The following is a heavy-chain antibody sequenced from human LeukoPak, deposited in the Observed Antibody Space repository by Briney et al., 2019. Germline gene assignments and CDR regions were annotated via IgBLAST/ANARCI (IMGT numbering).Heavy chain of an antibody. CDR1: GYSISSGYY. Sequence: PSETLSLTCTVSGYSISSGYYWGWIRQPPGKGLEWIGSIYHSGSTYYNPSLKSRVTISVDTSKNQFSLKLSSVTAADTAVYYCARERLYYDYVWGSYRHDAFDIWGQGTMVTVSS. D-gene: IGHD3-16*02. CDR2: IYHSGST. CDR3: ARERLYYDYVWGSYRHDAFDI. V-gene: IGHV4-38-2*02. J-gene: IGHJ3*02.